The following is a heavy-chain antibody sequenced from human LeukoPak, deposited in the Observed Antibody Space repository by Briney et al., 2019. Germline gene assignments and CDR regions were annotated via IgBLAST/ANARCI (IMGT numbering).Heavy chain of an antibody. J-gene: IGHJ6*02. Sequence: ASVKVSCKCSGFTFSSYAITWVRQAPGQGLEWMGWINPNSGGTNYAQKFQGRVTMTRDTSISTAYMELSRLRFDDTAVYYCARAAISGSYYYYGMDVWGQGTTVTVSS. D-gene: IGHD1-26*01. CDR1: GFTFSSYA. CDR3: ARAAISGSYYYYGMDV. CDR2: INPNSGGT. V-gene: IGHV1-2*02.